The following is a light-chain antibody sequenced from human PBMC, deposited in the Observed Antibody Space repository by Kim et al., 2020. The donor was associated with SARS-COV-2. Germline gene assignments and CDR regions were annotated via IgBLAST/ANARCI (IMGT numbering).Light chain of an antibody. CDR3: QSYNRDNVI. CDR1: SGSIDDNY. V-gene: IGLV6-57*04. CDR2: EDD. Sequence: NFMLTQPHSVSESPGKTVTISCTRSSGSIDDNYVQWYQQRPDGVPTTVIYEDDQRPSAVSDRFSVSIDNSSNSASLTISGLRTEDEADYYCQSYNRDNVIFGGGTQLTVL. J-gene: IGLJ2*01.